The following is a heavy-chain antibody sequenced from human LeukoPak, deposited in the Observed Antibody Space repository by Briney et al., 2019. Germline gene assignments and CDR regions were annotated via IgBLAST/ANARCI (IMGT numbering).Heavy chain of an antibody. CDR3: AKGGMTTVTTDAFDI. CDR1: GFTFSNYA. V-gene: IGHV3-23*01. D-gene: IGHD4-17*01. J-gene: IGHJ3*02. Sequence: GGSLRLSCAASGFTFSNYAMIWVRQAPGKGLECVSGISGRGVTTYFADSVEGRFTISRDNSKNTLYLQMNSLRAEDTAVYYCAKGGMTTVTTDAFDIWGQGTMVTVSS. CDR2: ISGRGVTT.